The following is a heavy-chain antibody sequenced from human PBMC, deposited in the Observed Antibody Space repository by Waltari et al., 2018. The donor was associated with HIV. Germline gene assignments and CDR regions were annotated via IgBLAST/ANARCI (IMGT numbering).Heavy chain of an antibody. CDR2: MNPNRGNT. V-gene: IGHV1-8*01. CDR1: GYTFTSYD. CDR3: ARALGRGYCSSTSCFFDY. Sequence: QVQLVQSGAEVKKPGASVKVPCKASGYTFTSYDINWVRQATGQGLEWMGWMNPNRGNTGYAQKFQGRVTMTRDTSISTAYMELSSLRSDDTAVYYCARALGRGYCSSTSCFFDYWGQGPLVTVSS. D-gene: IGHD2-2*01. J-gene: IGHJ4*02.